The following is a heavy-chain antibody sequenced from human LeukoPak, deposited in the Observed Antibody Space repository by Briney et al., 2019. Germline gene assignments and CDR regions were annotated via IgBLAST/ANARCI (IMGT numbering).Heavy chain of an antibody. Sequence: ASVKVSCKVSGYTLTELSMHWVRQAPGQGLEWMGRINPNSGGTNYAQKFQGRVTMTRDTSISTAYMELSRLRSDDTAVYYCARGMKRVAGATWAPFDYWGQGTLVTVSS. CDR2: INPNSGGT. D-gene: IGHD1-26*01. CDR3: ARGMKRVAGATWAPFDY. CDR1: GYTLTELS. V-gene: IGHV1-2*06. J-gene: IGHJ4*02.